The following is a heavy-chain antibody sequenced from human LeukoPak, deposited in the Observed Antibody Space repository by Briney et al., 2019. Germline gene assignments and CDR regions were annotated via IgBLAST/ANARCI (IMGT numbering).Heavy chain of an antibody. CDR3: ARGPTKYCGGDCYSTYFDC. CDR1: GFTFSSYS. V-gene: IGHV3-21*01. J-gene: IGHJ4*02. Sequence: GGSLRLSCAASGFTFSSYSMNWVRQAPGKGLEWVSSISSSSSYIYYADSVKGRFTISRDNAKNSLYLQMNSLRAEDTAVYYCARGPTKYCGGDCYSTYFDCWGQGTLVTVSS. CDR2: ISSSSSYI. D-gene: IGHD2-21*02.